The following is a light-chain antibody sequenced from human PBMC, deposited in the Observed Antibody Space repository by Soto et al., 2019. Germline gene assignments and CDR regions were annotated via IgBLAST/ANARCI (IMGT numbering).Light chain of an antibody. Sequence: EIVMTQSPGTLSVSPGERATLSCRASQSVSSNLAWYQQKPGQAPRLLIYGASTRATGIPARFSGSGSGTEFTLTISSLQSEDFAVYCCQQYNNWPLWTFGQGTKVEIK. CDR3: QQYNNWPLWT. V-gene: IGKV3-15*01. CDR2: GAS. CDR1: QSVSSN. J-gene: IGKJ1*01.